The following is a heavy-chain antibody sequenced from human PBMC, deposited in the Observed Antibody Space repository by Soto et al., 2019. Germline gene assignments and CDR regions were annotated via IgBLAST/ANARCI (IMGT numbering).Heavy chain of an antibody. Sequence: QVQLVQAGAEVKKPGASVKVSCKASGYTFTGYYMHWVRQAPGQGLEWMGWINPNSGGTNYAQKFQGRVTMTRDTSISTAYLDLSRVRSDDTAVYYCASPSQSIAAAFDYWGQGTLVTVSS. CDR2: INPNSGGT. CDR1: GYTFTGYY. V-gene: IGHV1-2*02. CDR3: ASPSQSIAAAFDY. J-gene: IGHJ4*02. D-gene: IGHD6-13*01.